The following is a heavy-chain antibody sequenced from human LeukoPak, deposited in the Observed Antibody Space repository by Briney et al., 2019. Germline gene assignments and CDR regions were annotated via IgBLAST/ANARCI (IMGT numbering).Heavy chain of an antibody. D-gene: IGHD1-26*01. Sequence: SETLSLTCTVSGGSISSSSYYWGWIRQPPGKGLEWIGSIYYSGSTYYNPSLKSRVTMSIDTSKNQFSLRLNSATAADTAVYYCARRGGSFYFYYYMDVWGKGTTVTVSS. CDR2: IYYSGST. CDR1: GGSISSSSYY. J-gene: IGHJ6*03. CDR3: ARRGGSFYFYYYMDV. V-gene: IGHV4-39*07.